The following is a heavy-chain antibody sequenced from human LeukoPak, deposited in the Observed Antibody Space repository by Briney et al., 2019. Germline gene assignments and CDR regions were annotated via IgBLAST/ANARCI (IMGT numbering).Heavy chain of an antibody. Sequence: GGSLRLSCAASGFTFSSYAMSWVRQAPGKGLEWVSAISGSGGSTYYADSVKGRFTISRDNSKNTLNLQMNSLRAEDTAVYYCAKGFYYYDSSGPDYWGQGTLVTVSS. V-gene: IGHV3-23*01. CDR2: ISGSGGST. J-gene: IGHJ4*02. D-gene: IGHD3-22*01. CDR3: AKGFYYYDSSGPDY. CDR1: GFTFSSYA.